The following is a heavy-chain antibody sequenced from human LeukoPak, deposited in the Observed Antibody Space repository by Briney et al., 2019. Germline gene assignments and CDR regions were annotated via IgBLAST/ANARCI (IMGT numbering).Heavy chain of an antibody. J-gene: IGHJ4*02. CDR3: ARVVAAYSSGWDYYFDY. Sequence: GASVKVSCKASGYTFTGYYMHWVRQAPGQGLEWMGWINPNSGGTNYAQKFQGRVTMTRDTSISTAYMELSRLRSDDTAVYYCARVVAAYSSGWDYYFDYWGQGTLVTVSS. CDR1: GYTFTGYY. D-gene: IGHD6-19*01. V-gene: IGHV1-2*02. CDR2: INPNSGGT.